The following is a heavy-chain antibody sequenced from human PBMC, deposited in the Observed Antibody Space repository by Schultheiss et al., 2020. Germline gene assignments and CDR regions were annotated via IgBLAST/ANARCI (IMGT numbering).Heavy chain of an antibody. V-gene: IGHV4-59*01. CDR1: GGSFSGYY. D-gene: IGHD2-21*02. J-gene: IGHJ4*02. CDR3: ARRGPRDLGMDH. CDR2: IYYSGST. Sequence: SQTLSLTCAVYGGSFSGYYWSWIRQPPGKGLEWIGYIYYSGSTNYNPSLETRVTISVDTSKNQFSLKLNSVTDADTAVYYCARRGPRDLGMDHWGQGTLVTVSS.